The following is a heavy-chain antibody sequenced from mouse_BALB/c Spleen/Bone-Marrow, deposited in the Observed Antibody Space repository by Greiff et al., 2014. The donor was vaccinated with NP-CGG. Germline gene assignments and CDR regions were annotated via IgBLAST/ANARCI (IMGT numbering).Heavy chain of an antibody. D-gene: IGHD2-1*01. V-gene: IGHV7-3*02. CDR1: GFTFTAYY. CDR2: IRNKAKGYTT. J-gene: IGHJ1*01. CDR3: AIDRNDGNFWYFDG. Sequence: EVMLVESGGGLVQPGGSLRLSCATSGFTFTAYYMSWVRQPPGKALEWLGFIRNKAKGYTTEYSASVKGRFTISRDNSQSILYLHMNTLRAEDIATYYCAIDRNDGNFWYFDGWGAGTTVTVSS.